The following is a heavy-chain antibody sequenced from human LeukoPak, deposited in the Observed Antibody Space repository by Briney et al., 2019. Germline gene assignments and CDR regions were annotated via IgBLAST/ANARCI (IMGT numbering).Heavy chain of an antibody. Sequence: GGSLRLSCAASGFTFSSYSMNWVRQAPGKGLEWVSSISSSSSYIYYADSVKGRFTISRDNAKNSLYLQMSSLRAEDTAVYYCARERDGDYDYWGQGTLVTVSS. CDR3: ARERDGDYDY. V-gene: IGHV3-21*01. CDR2: ISSSSSYI. J-gene: IGHJ4*02. CDR1: GFTFSSYS. D-gene: IGHD4-17*01.